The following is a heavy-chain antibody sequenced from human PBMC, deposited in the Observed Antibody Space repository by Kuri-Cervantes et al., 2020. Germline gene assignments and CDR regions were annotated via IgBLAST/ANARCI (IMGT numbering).Heavy chain of an antibody. CDR2: ISAYNGNT. V-gene: IGHV1-18*01. J-gene: IGHJ4*02. CDR1: GYTFTSYG. CDR3: ARVEDRPTYYRYFDY. Sequence: ASVKVSCRASGYTFTSYGISWVRQAPGQGLEWMGWISAYNGNTNYAQKLQGRVTMTTDTSTSTAYMELRSLRSDDTAVYYCARVEDRPTYYRYFDYWGQGTLVTVSS. D-gene: IGHD3-10*01.